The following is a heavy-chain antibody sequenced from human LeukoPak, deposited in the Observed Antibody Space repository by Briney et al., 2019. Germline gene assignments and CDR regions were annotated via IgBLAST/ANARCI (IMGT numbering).Heavy chain of an antibody. CDR1: GFTFSSYS. CDR2: ISSSSSSTI. D-gene: IGHD6-19*01. Sequence: PGGSLRLSCAASGFTFSSYSMNWVRQAPGKGLEWVSYISSSSSSTIYYADSVKGRFTISRDNAKNSLYLQMNSLRAEDTAVYYCAKLPLAVAGEHDAFDIWGQGTMVTVSS. CDR3: AKLPLAVAGEHDAFDI. J-gene: IGHJ3*02. V-gene: IGHV3-48*01.